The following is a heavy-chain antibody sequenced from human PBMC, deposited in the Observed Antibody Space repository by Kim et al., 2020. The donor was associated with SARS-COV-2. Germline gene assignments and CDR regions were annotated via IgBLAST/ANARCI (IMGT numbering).Heavy chain of an antibody. CDR1: GFTFSSYA. CDR2: ISGSGGST. Sequence: GGSLRLSCAASGFTFSSYAMSWVRQAPGKGLEWVSAISGSGGSTYYADSVKGRFTISRDNSKNTLYLQMNSLRAEDTAVYYCAKVALRYDMMTTDAFDIWGQGTMVTVSS. CDR3: AKVALRYDMMTTDAFDI. V-gene: IGHV3-23*01. D-gene: IGHD3-9*01. J-gene: IGHJ3*02.